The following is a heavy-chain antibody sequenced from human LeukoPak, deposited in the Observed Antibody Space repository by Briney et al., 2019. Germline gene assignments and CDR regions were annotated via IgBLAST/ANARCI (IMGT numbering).Heavy chain of an antibody. J-gene: IGHJ6*03. CDR2: INHSGST. V-gene: IGHV4-34*01. CDR3: ARGKWYGSGLYYYYMGV. D-gene: IGHD3-10*01. CDR1: GGSFSGYY. Sequence: LETLSLTCAVYGGSFSGYYWSWIRQPPGKGLEWIGEINHSGSTNYNPSLKSRVTISVDTSKNQFSLKLSSVTAADTAVYYCARGKWYGSGLYYYYMGVWGKGTTVTVSS.